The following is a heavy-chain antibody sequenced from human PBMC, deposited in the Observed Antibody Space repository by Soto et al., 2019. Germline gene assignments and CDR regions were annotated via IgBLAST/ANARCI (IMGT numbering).Heavy chain of an antibody. V-gene: IGHV1-18*01. Sequence: QVHLVRSGAEVKKPGASVKVSCQGSGYAFTTYGITWVRQAPGQGLEWRGWISAHNGNTNYAQKLQGRVTVTRDTSTSTAYMELRSLRYDDTAVYYCARGRYGDYWGQGALVTVSS. CDR3: ARGRYGDY. CDR2: ISAHNGNT. D-gene: IGHD1-1*01. J-gene: IGHJ4*02. CDR1: GYAFTTYG.